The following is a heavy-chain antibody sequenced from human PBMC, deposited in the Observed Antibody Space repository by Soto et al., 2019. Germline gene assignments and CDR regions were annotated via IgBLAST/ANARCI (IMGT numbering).Heavy chain of an antibody. J-gene: IGHJ4*02. D-gene: IGHD6-19*01. CDR3: ANAPGVAGRGRGY. CDR2: ISGSGGST. CDR1: GFTFSSYV. V-gene: IGHV3-23*04. Sequence: EVQLVESGGGSVQPGESLRLSCAGSGFTFSSYVMNWVRQAPGKGLEWVSGISGSGGSTYYADSVQGRFSISRDNSKNTFFLQMNSLRVEDTAIYYCANAPGVAGRGRGYWGQGTLVIVSS.